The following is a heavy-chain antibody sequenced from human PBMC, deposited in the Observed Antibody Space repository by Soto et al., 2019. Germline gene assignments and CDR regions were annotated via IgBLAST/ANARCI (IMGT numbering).Heavy chain of an antibody. J-gene: IGHJ4*02. CDR2: INHSGST. V-gene: IGHV4-34*01. D-gene: IGHD3-10*01. CDR1: GGSFSGYY. CDR3: ARGAHMVRGARTCYFDH. Sequence: QVQLQQWGAGLLKPSETLSLTCAVYGGSFSGYYWSWIRQPPGKGLEWIGEINHSGSTNYNPSLKSLGTIPVXXAXQXXALKLSSVTAADTAVYYCARGAHMVRGARTCYFDHGGQGTLVTGSS.